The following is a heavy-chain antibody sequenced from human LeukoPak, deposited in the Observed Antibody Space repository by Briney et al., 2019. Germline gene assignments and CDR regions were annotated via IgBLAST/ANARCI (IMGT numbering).Heavy chain of an antibody. J-gene: IGHJ4*02. V-gene: IGHV3-74*03. CDR1: GLPSNINW. CDR2: SNRDGTGT. CDR3: AKDGLLSNRGYFDY. D-gene: IGHD1-26*01. Sequence: GESLKISCAASGLPSNINWLHWVRQAPGKGLVWVARSNRDGTGTAYADSVEGRFTISVDTAKNMLYLQMNSLRAEDTAVYYCAKDGLLSNRGYFDYWGQGTLITVSS.